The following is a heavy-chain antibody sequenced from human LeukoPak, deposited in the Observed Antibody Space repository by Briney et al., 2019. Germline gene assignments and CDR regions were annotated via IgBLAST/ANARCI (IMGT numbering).Heavy chain of an antibody. D-gene: IGHD6-19*01. J-gene: IGHJ4*02. V-gene: IGHV4-59*01. Sequence: SETLSLTCTVSGGSSTNYFWSWVRQSPGKGLEWVGYIYNSGNTNYSPSLKSRVTISRDMSRNQFSLKLRSVTAADTAVYYCARVSGSGWYYPDHWGQGTLVTVSS. CDR3: ARVSGSGWYYPDH. CDR1: GGSSTNYF. CDR2: IYNSGNT.